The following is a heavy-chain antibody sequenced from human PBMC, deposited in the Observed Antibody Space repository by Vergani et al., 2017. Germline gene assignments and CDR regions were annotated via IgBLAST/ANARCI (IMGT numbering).Heavy chain of an antibody. D-gene: IGHD2-15*01. J-gene: IGHJ4*02. Sequence: QVQLQQWGAGLLKPSETLSLTCAVYGGSFSGYYWSWIRQPPGKGLEWIGEINHSGSTNYNPSLKGRVPISVDTSKNQFSLKLGSVTAADTAVYYCAISPFCSGGSCYFDYWGQGTLVTVSS. V-gene: IGHV4-34*01. CDR1: GGSFSGYY. CDR2: INHSGST. CDR3: AISPFCSGGSCYFDY.